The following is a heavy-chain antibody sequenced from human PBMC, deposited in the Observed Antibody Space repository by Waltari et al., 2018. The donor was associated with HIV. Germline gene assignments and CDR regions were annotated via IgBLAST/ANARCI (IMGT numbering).Heavy chain of an antibody. J-gene: IGHJ4*02. CDR2: IYPGDSDT. D-gene: IGHD6-13*01. CDR1: GYTFINYW. V-gene: IGHV5-51*01. CDR3: ARRIAAAGGGFDY. Sequence: EVQLVQSGAEVKKPGESLTISCKGSGYTFINYWIGWVRQLPGKCLEWMGVIYPGDSDTRYSPSFQGQVTLSADKSISTAYLQWSSLKASDTAIYYCARRIAAAGGGFDYWGQGTLVTVSS.